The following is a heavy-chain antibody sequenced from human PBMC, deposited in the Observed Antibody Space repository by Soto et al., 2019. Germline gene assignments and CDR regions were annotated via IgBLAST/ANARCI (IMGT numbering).Heavy chain of an antibody. CDR2: ISGSGGST. V-gene: IGHV3-23*01. CDR3: AKDSAIGCDAFDI. CDR1: GFNFSSYA. D-gene: IGHD2-2*02. J-gene: IGHJ3*02. Sequence: GGSLRLSCAASGFNFSSYAMSWVRQAPGKGLEWVSAISGSGGSTYYADSVKGRFTISRDNSKNTLYLQMNSLRAEDTAVYYCAKDSAIGCDAFDIWGQGTMVTVSS.